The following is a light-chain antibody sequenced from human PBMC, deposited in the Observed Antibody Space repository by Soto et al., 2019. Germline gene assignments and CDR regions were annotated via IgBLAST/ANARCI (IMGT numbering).Light chain of an antibody. V-gene: IGLV7-46*01. CDR1: TGDVTSGHY. CDR3: LLSFGGTNCV. J-gene: IGLJ3*02. CDR2: DTS. Sequence: QAVVTQEPSLTVSPGGTVTLTCGSITGDVTSGHYPYWIQQKPGHAPKTLIYDTSNKHSWTPARFSGTLLGGKAALTLSGAQPEDEAEYYCLLSFGGTNCVFGGGTKLTVL.